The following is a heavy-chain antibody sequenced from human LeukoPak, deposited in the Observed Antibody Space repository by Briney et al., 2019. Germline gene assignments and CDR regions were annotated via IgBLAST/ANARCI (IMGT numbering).Heavy chain of an antibody. D-gene: IGHD6-19*01. J-gene: IGHJ4*02. V-gene: IGHV4-39*01. Sequence: SETLSLTCTVSGGSISSSSYYWGWIRKPPGRGREGIGRIYYSGSTYYNPSLKSRVTISVDTSKNQFSLKLSSVTAADTAVYYCARAYSSGWYRGNYFDYWGQGTLVTVSS. CDR1: GGSISSSSYY. CDR3: ARAYSSGWYRGNYFDY. CDR2: IYYSGST.